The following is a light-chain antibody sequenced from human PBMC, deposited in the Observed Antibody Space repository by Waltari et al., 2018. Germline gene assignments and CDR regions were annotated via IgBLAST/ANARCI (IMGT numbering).Light chain of an antibody. J-gene: IGLJ7*01. V-gene: IGLV1-51*02. CDR2: EDS. Sequence: QSVLTQPPSVSAAPGQRVTISCPGGPSNIGTNYVPWYRQFPGTAPKLLIYEDSERPSGVPGRFSGSKSGTSATLDITGLQAGDEADYYCGTWDSSLSGAVFGGGTHLTVL. CDR1: PSNIGTNY. CDR3: GTWDSSLSGAV.